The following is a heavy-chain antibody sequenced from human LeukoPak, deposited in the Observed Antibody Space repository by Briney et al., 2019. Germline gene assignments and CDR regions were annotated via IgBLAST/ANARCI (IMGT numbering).Heavy chain of an antibody. CDR3: ASIGGLAARSYYYYMDV. D-gene: IGHD6-6*01. Sequence: SVKVSCKASGGTFSSYAISWVRQAPGQGLEWMGGIIPIFGTANHAQKFQGRVTITADESTSTAYMELSSLRSEDTAVYYCASIGGLAARSYYYYMDVWGKGTTVTVSS. CDR2: IIPIFGTA. V-gene: IGHV1-69*13. J-gene: IGHJ6*03. CDR1: GGTFSSYA.